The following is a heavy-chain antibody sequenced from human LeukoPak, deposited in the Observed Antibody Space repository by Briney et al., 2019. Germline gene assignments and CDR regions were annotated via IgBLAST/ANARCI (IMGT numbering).Heavy chain of an antibody. Sequence: GGSLRLSCAASGFTFSSYSMNWVRQAPGKGLEWVSSISSSSSYIYYADSVKGRFTISRDNAKNSLYLQMNSLRAEDTAVYYCARDLYYAPQLDYDSSGYHAFDIWGQGTMVTVSS. CDR3: ARDLYYAPQLDYDSSGYHAFDI. CDR2: ISSSSSYI. J-gene: IGHJ3*02. D-gene: IGHD3-22*01. V-gene: IGHV3-21*01. CDR1: GFTFSSYS.